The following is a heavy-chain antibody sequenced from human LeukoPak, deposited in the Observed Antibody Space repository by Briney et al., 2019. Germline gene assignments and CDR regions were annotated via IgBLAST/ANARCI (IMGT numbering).Heavy chain of an antibody. CDR2: ISGSGGRT. V-gene: IGHV3-23*01. CDR3: AKDSTGDSGVEYFQH. CDR1: GFTFSNYA. J-gene: IGHJ1*01. Sequence: GGSLRLSCAASGFTFSNYAMSWVRQAPGKGLEWVSAISGSGGRTYYADSVKGRFTIYRDNSKNTLNLQMNSLGAEDTAVYYCAKDSTGDSGVEYFQHWGQGTLVTVSS. D-gene: IGHD4-17*01.